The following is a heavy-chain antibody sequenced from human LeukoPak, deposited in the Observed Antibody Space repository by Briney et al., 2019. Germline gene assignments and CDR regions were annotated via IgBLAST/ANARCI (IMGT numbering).Heavy chain of an antibody. CDR1: GGTFSSYA. CDR3: ARKGNYDYVWGSYRALVAFDI. V-gene: IGHV1-69*06. Sequence: SVKVSCKASGGTFSSYAISWVRQAPGQGLEWMGGIIPIFGTANYAQKFQGRVTITADKSTSTAYMELSSLRSEDTAVYYCARKGNYDYVWGSYRALVAFDIWGQGTMVTVSS. J-gene: IGHJ3*02. CDR2: IIPIFGTA. D-gene: IGHD3-16*02.